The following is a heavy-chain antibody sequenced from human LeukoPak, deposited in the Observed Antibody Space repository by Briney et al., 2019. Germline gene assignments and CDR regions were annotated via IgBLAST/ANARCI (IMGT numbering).Heavy chain of an antibody. Sequence: PGGSLRLSCAASGFTFSDYYMSWIRQAPGKGLEWVSYISSSGSTIYYADSVKGRFTISRDNAKNTLYLQMNSLRAEDTAVYYCVGYCTGGSCYERNYWGQGTLVTVSS. CDR1: GFTFSDYY. CDR3: VGYCTGGSCYERNY. V-gene: IGHV3-11*04. CDR2: ISSSGSTI. J-gene: IGHJ4*02. D-gene: IGHD2-15*01.